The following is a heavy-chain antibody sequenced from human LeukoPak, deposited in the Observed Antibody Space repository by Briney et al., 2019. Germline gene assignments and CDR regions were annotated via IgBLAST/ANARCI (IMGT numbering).Heavy chain of an antibody. CDR1: VFTFIWFV. V-gene: IGHV3-30*18. CDR2: ISFDGSNK. Sequence: SLRLSCVASVFTFIWFVSHWVRQAPGKRLAGVAGISFDGSNKYYADSVKGRFTISRDNSKNTLYLQMNSLRAEDTAVYYCAKEYYDILTDYYYGMDVWGQGTTVTVSS. D-gene: IGHD3-9*01. CDR3: AKEYYDILTDYYYGMDV. J-gene: IGHJ6*02.